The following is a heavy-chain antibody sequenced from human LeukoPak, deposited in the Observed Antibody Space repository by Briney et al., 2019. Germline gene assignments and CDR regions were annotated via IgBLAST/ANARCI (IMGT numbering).Heavy chain of an antibody. CDR1: GFTFSSYW. Sequence: GGSLRLSCAASGFTFSSYWMSWVRQAPGKGLEWVANIKQDGSEKYYVDSVQGRFTISRDNSKSTLCLQMNSLRAEDTAVYYCAKQLGYCSDGSCYFPYWGQGTLVTVSS. CDR2: IKQDGSEK. V-gene: IGHV3-7*03. D-gene: IGHD2-15*01. J-gene: IGHJ4*02. CDR3: AKQLGYCSDGSCYFPY.